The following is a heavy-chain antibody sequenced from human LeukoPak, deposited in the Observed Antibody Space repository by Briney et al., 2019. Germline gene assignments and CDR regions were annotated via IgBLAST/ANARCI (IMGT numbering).Heavy chain of an antibody. Sequence: GASVKVSCKASGYTFTSYGISWVRQAPGQGPEWMGGIIPIFGTANYAQKFQGRVTITADESTSTAYMELSSLRSEDTAVYYCARGEPYDILTGSTYNYFDYWGQGTLVTVSS. CDR1: GYTFTSYG. CDR2: IIPIFGTA. J-gene: IGHJ4*02. CDR3: ARGEPYDILTGSTYNYFDY. V-gene: IGHV1-69*13. D-gene: IGHD3-9*01.